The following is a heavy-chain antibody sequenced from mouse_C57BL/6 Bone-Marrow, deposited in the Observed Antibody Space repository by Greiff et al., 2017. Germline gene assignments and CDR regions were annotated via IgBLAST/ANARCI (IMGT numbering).Heavy chain of an antibody. CDR2: IYPRSGNT. CDR1: GYTFTSYG. CDR3: ARSLYYYGSRYYFDY. V-gene: IGHV1-81*01. D-gene: IGHD1-1*01. Sequence: QVQLQQSGAELARPGASVKLSCKASGYTFTSYGISWVKQRTGQGLEWIGEIYPRSGNTYYNEKFKGKATLTADKSSSTAYMELRSLTSEDSAVYFCARSLYYYGSRYYFDYWGQGTTLTVSS. J-gene: IGHJ2*01.